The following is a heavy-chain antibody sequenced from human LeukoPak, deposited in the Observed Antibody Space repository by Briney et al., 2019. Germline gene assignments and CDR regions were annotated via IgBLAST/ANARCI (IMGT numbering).Heavy chain of an antibody. CDR3: ARAYYYDSSGYSI. D-gene: IGHD3-22*01. CDR1: GFTFSSDG. CDR2: ISYDGSSK. V-gene: IGHV3-30*03. Sequence: GGSLRLSCAASGFTFSSDGMHWVRQTPGKGLEWVGVISYDGSSKYYADSVKGRFAISRDNAKNSLYLEMNSLRAEDTAVYYCARAYYYDSSGYSIWGQGTMVTVSS. J-gene: IGHJ3*02.